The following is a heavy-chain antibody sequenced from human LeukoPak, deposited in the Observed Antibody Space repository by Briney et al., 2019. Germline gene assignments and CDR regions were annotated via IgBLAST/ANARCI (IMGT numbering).Heavy chain of an antibody. Sequence: GSVTVSCKASGCTFTGYYMHWVRQAPGQGLEWMGWINPNSGGTNYAQKFQGRVTMTRDTSISTAYMELSRLRSDDTAVYYCAIDLSSSGVAVDYWGQGTLVTVSS. CDR3: AIDLSSSGVAVDY. V-gene: IGHV1-2*02. CDR2: INPNSGGT. D-gene: IGHD6-6*01. CDR1: GCTFTGYY. J-gene: IGHJ4*02.